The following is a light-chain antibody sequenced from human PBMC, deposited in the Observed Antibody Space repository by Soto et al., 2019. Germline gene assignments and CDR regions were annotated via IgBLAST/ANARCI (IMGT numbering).Light chain of an antibody. J-gene: IGKJ1*01. V-gene: IGKV3-15*01. Sequence: ETVMTQSPATLSVSPGERATLSCRASQSVGSDLAWYQQKPGQAPRLLIYGASTRATGIPARFSGSGSGTEFILTISSLQSEDFAVYYCQQYNDRPPWTFGQGTKVDIK. CDR2: GAS. CDR1: QSVGSD. CDR3: QQYNDRPPWT.